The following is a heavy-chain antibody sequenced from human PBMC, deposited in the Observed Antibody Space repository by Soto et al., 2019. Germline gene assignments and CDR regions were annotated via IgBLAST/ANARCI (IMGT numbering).Heavy chain of an antibody. CDR3: ARSGDSSGWFAGGNWFDP. D-gene: IGHD6-19*01. CDR1: GYSFTSYW. CDR2: IDPSDSYT. J-gene: IGHJ5*02. V-gene: IGHV5-10-1*01. Sequence: GESLKISCKGSGYSFTSYWISWVRQMPGKGLEWMGRIDPSDSYTNYSPSFQGHVTISADKSISTAYLQWSSLKASDTAMYYCARSGDSSGWFAGGNWFDPWGQGTLGTVSS.